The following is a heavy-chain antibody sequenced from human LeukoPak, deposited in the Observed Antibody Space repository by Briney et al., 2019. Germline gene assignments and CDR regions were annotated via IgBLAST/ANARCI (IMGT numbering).Heavy chain of an antibody. V-gene: IGHV4-59*08. J-gene: IGHJ3*02. CDR3: ARAPPSPTAMATDAFDI. CDR1: GGSISSYY. Sequence: SETLSLTCTVSGGSISSYYWSWIRQPPGKGLEWIGYIYYSGSTNYNPSLKSRVTISVDTSKNQFSLKLSSVTAADTAVYYCARAPPSPTAMATDAFDIWGQGTMVTVSS. CDR2: IYYSGST. D-gene: IGHD5-18*01.